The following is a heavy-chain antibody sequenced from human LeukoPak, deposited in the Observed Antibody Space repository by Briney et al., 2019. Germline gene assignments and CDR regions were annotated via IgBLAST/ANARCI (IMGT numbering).Heavy chain of an antibody. CDR1: GFIFSDYA. V-gene: IGHV3-64*04. Sequence: PGGSLRLSCSASGFIFSDYAMHWVRQAPGKGLEYVSIISSNGGNAYYADSVTGRFTISRDNSRNTLYLQMNSLRGDDTAVYYCAKDVGKWESLHFFDYWGQGTLVTVSS. CDR2: ISSNGGNA. D-gene: IGHD1-26*01. CDR3: AKDVGKWESLHFFDY. J-gene: IGHJ4*02.